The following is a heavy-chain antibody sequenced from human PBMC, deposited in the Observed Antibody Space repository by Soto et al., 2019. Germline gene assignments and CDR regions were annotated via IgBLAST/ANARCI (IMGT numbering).Heavy chain of an antibody. J-gene: IGHJ4*02. CDR3: VKDGDSISINKPLDY. D-gene: IGHD3-3*02. Sequence: PGGSLRLSCAASGFTFSSYAMSWVRQAPGKGLEWVSAISGSGGSTYYADSVKGRFTISRDNSKNTLYLQMNSLRAEDTAVYYCVKDGDSISINKPLDYWGQGTLVTVSS. CDR2: ISGSGGST. V-gene: IGHV3-23*01. CDR1: GFTFSSYA.